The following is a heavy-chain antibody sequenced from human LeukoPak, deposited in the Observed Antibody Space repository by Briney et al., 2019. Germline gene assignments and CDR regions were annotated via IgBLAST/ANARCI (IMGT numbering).Heavy chain of an antibody. Sequence: GGSLRLSCAGSGFTFNNYAMSWVRQTPRKGLEWVSTITTSDGNTYYADSVKGRFTVSRDNSKNTLFLQMSNLRAEDTAVYFCARGGGLDVWGQGATVTVSS. CDR2: ITTSDGNT. V-gene: IGHV3-23*01. D-gene: IGHD3-16*01. CDR3: ARGGGLDV. CDR1: GFTFNNYA. J-gene: IGHJ6*02.